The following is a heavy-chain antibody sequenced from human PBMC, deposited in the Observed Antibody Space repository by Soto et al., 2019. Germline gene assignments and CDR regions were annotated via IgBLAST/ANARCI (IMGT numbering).Heavy chain of an antibody. J-gene: IGHJ4*02. CDR1: GYTFTSYA. Sequence: QVQLVQSGAEVKKPGASVKVSCKASGYTFTSYAMHWVRQAPEQRLEWMGWINAGNGNTKYSQKFQGRVTITRDTAASTAYMELSSLRSEDTAVYYCARPYVGAGYFDYCGQGTLVTVSS. CDR3: ARPYVGAGYFDY. V-gene: IGHV1-3*01. D-gene: IGHD1-26*01. CDR2: INAGNGNT.